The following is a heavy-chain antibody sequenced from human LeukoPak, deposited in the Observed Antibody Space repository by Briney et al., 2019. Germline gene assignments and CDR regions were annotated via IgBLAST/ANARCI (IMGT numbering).Heavy chain of an antibody. CDR1: GFTFSSYA. CDR2: ISGSGGST. Sequence: PGGSLRLSCAASGFTFSSYAMSWVRQAPGKGLEWVSAISGSGGSTYYADSVNGPFTIYRDQTKNSLYIQIDSLRAEDTAVYDCAKDRGPVDDWGQGALVTVSS. V-gene: IGHV3-23*01. CDR3: AKDRGPVDD. J-gene: IGHJ4*02.